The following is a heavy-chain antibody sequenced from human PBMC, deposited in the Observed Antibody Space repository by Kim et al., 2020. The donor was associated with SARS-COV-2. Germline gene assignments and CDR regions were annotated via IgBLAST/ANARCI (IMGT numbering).Heavy chain of an antibody. CDR1: GYSFTSYW. D-gene: IGHD4-17*01. V-gene: IGHV5-51*01. CDR3: ARGAGYVDYEDHWFDP. J-gene: IGHJ5*02. CDR2: IYPGDSDT. Sequence: GESLKISCKGSGYSFTSYWIGWVRQMPGKGLEWMGIIYPGDSDTRYSPSFQGQVTISADKSISTAYLQWSSLKASDTAMYYCARGAGYVDYEDHWFDPWGQGTLVTVSS.